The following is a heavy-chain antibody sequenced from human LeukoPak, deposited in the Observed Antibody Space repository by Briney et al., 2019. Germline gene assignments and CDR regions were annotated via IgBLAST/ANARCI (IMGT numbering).Heavy chain of an antibody. V-gene: IGHV4-59*08. CDR1: GGSISSYY. J-gene: IGHJ6*03. Sequence: SETLSLTCTVSGGSISSYYWSWIRQPPGKGLEWIGYIYYSGSTNYNPSLKSRVTISVDTSKNQFSLKLSSVTAADTAVYYCATPFNYYYYMDVWGKGTTVTVSS. CDR2: IYYSGST. CDR3: ATPFNYYYYMDV.